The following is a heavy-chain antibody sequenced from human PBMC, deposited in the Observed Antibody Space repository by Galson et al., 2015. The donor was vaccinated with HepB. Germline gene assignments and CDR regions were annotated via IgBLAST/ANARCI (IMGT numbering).Heavy chain of an antibody. Sequence: SLRLSCAASGFSFSSYSMNWVRQAPGKGLEWISYIISSSSTTYYADSVKDRFTISRDNDKNSLHLQMNSLRAEDTAVYYCARDLSGAARYFDYWGQGTLVTVSS. CDR3: ARDLSGAARYFDY. V-gene: IGHV3-48*01. J-gene: IGHJ4*02. CDR2: IISSSSTT. CDR1: GFSFSSYS. D-gene: IGHD6-6*01.